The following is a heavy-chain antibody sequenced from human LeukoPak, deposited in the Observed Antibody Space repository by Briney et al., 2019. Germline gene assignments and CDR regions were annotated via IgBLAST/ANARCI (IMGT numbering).Heavy chain of an antibody. V-gene: IGHV1-2*02. CDR1: GYTFTDYY. CDR3: ARDLPNYDFWSGYYTKFDY. D-gene: IGHD3-3*01. J-gene: IGHJ4*02. CDR2: INPNSGGT. Sequence: ASVKVSCTPSGYTFTDYYMHWVRQAPGQGLEWMGWINPNSGGTNYAQKFQGGVTMTRDTSISTAYMELSRLRSDDTAVYYCARDLPNYDFWSGYYTKFDYWGQGTLVTVSS.